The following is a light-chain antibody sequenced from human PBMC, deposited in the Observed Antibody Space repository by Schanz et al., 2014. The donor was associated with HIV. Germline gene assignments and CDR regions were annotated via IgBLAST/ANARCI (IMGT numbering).Light chain of an antibody. CDR3: QQYTPYSHT. CDR1: QGIGTW. J-gene: IGKJ2*01. V-gene: IGKV1-5*03. Sequence: DIQMTQSPSRLSASVGDSVTITCRASQGIGTWLAWYQQKPGKAPELPIYEASTLKSGVPLRFTGSGSGTEFALTISSLQPDDFATYYCQQYTPYSHTFGQGTTLEI. CDR2: EAS.